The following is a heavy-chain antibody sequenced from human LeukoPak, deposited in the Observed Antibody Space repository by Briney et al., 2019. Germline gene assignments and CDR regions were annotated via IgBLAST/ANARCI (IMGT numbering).Heavy chain of an antibody. J-gene: IGHJ4*02. D-gene: IGHD4-17*01. V-gene: IGHV3-30*18. CDR3: AKDGDYGDYGGFDY. CDR1: GFTFSSYG. CDR2: ISYDGSNK. Sequence: GGSLRLSCAVSGFTFSSYGMHWVRQAPGKGLEWVAVISYDGSNKYYADSVKGRFTISRDNSKNTLYLQMNSLRAEDTAVYYCAKDGDYGDYGGFDYWGQGTLVTVSS.